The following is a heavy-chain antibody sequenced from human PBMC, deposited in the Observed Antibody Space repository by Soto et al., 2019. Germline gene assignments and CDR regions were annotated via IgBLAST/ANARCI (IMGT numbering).Heavy chain of an antibody. CDR1: GGSFSGYY. J-gene: IGHJ6*02. CDR2: IYHSGST. V-gene: IGHV4-34*01. Sequence: SETLSLTCAVYGGSFSGYYWSWIRQPPGKGLEWIGEIYHSGSTNYNPSLQSRLTISVDNSKNQFSLKLSSVTAADTAVYYCARSLSHYYGLDVWGQGTTVTVSS. CDR3: ARSLSHYYGLDV.